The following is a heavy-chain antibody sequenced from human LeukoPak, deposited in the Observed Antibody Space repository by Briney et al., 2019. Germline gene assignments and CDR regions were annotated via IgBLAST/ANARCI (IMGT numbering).Heavy chain of an antibody. J-gene: IGHJ6*02. CDR3: ARGGGLDV. D-gene: IGHD3-16*01. Sequence: GGSLRLSCAASGFTFSSYWMNWARQAPGKGPEWVASINHNGNVNYYVDSVKGRFTISRDNAKNSLYLQMSNLRAEDTAVYFCARGGGLDVWGQGDTVTVSS. CDR2: INHNGNVN. CDR1: GFTFSSYW. V-gene: IGHV3-7*03.